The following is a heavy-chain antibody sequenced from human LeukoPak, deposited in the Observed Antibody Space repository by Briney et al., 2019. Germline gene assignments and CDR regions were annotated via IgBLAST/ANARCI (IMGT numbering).Heavy chain of an antibody. V-gene: IGHV3-30*18. Sequence: GGSLRLSCAASGFTFSSYGMHWVRQAPGKGLEWVAVISYDGSNKYYADSVKGPIHHLQRQFQEHAVSANEQPESWDTAVYYCAKEAGTTYYGMDVWGQGTTVTVSS. J-gene: IGHJ6*02. D-gene: IGHD1-1*01. CDR3: AKEAGTTYYGMDV. CDR2: ISYDGSNK. CDR1: GFTFSSYG.